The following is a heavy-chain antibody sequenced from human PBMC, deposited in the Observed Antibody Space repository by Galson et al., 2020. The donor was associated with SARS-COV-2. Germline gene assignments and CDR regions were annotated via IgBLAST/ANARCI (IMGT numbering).Heavy chain of an antibody. CDR1: GGSISSGDYY. CDR2: IYYSGST. Sequence: ETSETLSLTCTVSGGSISSGDYYWSWIRQPPGKGLEWIGYIYYSGSTYYNPSLKSRVTISVDTSKNQFSLKLCSVTAADTAVYYCARDLSSTVVTQDAFDIWGQGTMVTVSS. D-gene: IGHD4-17*01. V-gene: IGHV4-30-4*01. J-gene: IGHJ3*02. CDR3: ARDLSSTVVTQDAFDI.